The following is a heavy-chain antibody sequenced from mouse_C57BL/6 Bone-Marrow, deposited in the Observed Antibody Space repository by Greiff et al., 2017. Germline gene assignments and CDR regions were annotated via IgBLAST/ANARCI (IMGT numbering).Heavy chain of an antibody. CDR1: GFNIKDDY. D-gene: IGHD1-1*01. Sequence: VQLQQSGAELVRPGASVKLSCTASGFNIKDDYMHWVKQRPEQGLEWIGWIDPENGDTEYASKFQGKATITADTSSKTAYLQLSSLTSEDTAVYYCTTCYGSSYWYFDVWGTGTTVTVSS. V-gene: IGHV14-4*01. J-gene: IGHJ1*03. CDR3: TTCYGSSYWYFDV. CDR2: IDPENGDT.